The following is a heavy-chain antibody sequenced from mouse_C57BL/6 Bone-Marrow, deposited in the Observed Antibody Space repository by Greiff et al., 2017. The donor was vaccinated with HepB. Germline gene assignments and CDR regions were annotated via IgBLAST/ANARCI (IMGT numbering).Heavy chain of an antibody. D-gene: IGHD2-4*01. CDR3: ARVGGLRRDWYFDV. V-gene: IGHV5-15*01. CDR2: ISNLAYSI. Sequence: EVQLQESGGGLVQPGGSLKLSCAASGFTFSDYGMAWVRQAPRKGPEWVAFISNLAYSIYYADTVTGRFTISRENAKNTLYLEMSSLRSEDTAMYYCARVGGLRRDWYFDVWGTGTTVTVSS. J-gene: IGHJ1*03. CDR1: GFTFSDYG.